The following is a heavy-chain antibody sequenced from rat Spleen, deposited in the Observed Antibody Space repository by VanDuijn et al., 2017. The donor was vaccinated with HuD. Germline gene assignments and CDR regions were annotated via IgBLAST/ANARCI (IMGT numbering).Heavy chain of an antibody. J-gene: IGHJ2*01. V-gene: IGHV5-31*01. Sequence: EVQLVESGGGLVQPGGSLKLSCVASGFTFNNYWMTWIRQAPGKGLEWVASITNASGRTYYPDSVKGRFTISRDTAQNTLYLQMNSLRSEDTATYHCARGGFFRFWGQGVMVTVSS. CDR2: ITNASGRT. D-gene: IGHD1-6*01. CDR3: ARGGFFRF. CDR1: GFTFNNYW.